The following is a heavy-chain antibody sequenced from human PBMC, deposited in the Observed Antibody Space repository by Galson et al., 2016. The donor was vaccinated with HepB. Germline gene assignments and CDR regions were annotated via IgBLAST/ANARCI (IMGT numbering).Heavy chain of an antibody. D-gene: IGHD4-17*01. V-gene: IGHV3-23*01. Sequence: SLRLSCAVSGFAFSSSAMCWVRQAPGEGLEWVSAISPTGDVTYYVDSVKGRFTVSRDNSKNTVFLQMNSLRVEDTALYYCAKGGGGDHGNWGQGTLVTVSS. CDR1: GFAFSSSA. CDR2: ISPTGDVT. CDR3: AKGGGGDHGN. J-gene: IGHJ1*01.